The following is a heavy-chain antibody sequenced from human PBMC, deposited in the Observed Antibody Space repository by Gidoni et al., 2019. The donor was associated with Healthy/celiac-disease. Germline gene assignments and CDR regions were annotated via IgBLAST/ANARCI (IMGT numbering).Heavy chain of an antibody. CDR2: ISGSGGST. V-gene: IGHV3-23*01. D-gene: IGHD3-22*01. J-gene: IGHJ4*02. CDR3: AKDDYYDSSGYVY. Sequence: EVQLLESGGGLVQPGGSLRLSCAASGFTFSSYAMSWVRQAPGKGLEWVSAISGSGGSTYYADSVKGRFTISRDNSKSTLYLQMNSLRAEDTAVYYCAKDDYYDSSGYVYWGQGTLVTVSS. CDR1: GFTFSSYA.